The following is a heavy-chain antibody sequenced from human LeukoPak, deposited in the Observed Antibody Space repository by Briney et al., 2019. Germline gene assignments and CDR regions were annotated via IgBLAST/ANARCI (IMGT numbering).Heavy chain of an antibody. D-gene: IGHD2-15*01. CDR3: AKDPPRGSGDAFDI. Sequence: GGSLRLSCAASGFTFSNYAMTWVRQAPGKGLEWVSTISGSGSSTYYADSVKGRFTISRDNSRNTLYLQMDSLRAEDSAVYYCAKDPPRGSGDAFDIWGQGTRVTVSA. CDR2: ISGSGSST. CDR1: GFTFSNYA. J-gene: IGHJ3*02. V-gene: IGHV3-23*01.